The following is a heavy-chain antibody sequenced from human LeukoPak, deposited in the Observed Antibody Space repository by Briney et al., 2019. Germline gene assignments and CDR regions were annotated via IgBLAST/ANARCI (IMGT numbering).Heavy chain of an antibody. CDR1: GGSISSYY. CDR3: ARHGRLAYCSSTSCYPTFDY. V-gene: IGHV4-59*08. J-gene: IGHJ4*02. Sequence: SETLSLTCTVSGGSISSYYWSWIRQPPGKGLEWIGYIYYSGSTNYNPSLKSRVTISVDTSKNQFSLKLSSVTAADTAVYYCARHGRLAYCSSTSCYPTFDYWGQGTLVTVSS. CDR2: IYYSGST. D-gene: IGHD2-2*01.